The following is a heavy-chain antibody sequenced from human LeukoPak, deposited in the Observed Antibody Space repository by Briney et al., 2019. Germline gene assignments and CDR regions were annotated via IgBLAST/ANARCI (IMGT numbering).Heavy chain of an antibody. CDR3: ARQEYCSGGSCYTWFDP. D-gene: IGHD2-15*01. CDR2: INPNSGGT. V-gene: IGHV1-2*04. J-gene: IGHJ5*02. Sequence: ASVKVSCKASGYTFTGYYMHWVRQAPGQGLEWMGWINPNSGGTNYAQKFQGWVTMTRDTSISTVYLQWSSLKASDTAMYYCARQEYCSGGSCYTWFDPWGQGTLVTVSS. CDR1: GYTFTGYY.